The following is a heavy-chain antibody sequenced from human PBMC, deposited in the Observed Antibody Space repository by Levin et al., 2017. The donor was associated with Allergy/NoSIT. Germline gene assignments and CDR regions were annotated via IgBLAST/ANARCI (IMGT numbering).Heavy chain of an antibody. V-gene: IGHV3-11*01. CDR1: GFTFSDYY. Sequence: PGGSLRLSCAASGFTFSDYYMSWIRQAPGKGLECISYISSSGSSIYYADSVKGRFTISRDNAKNSLYLQMNSLRAEDTAVYYCARPGIGVAIYYFDYWGQGTLVTVSS. D-gene: IGHD6-19*01. CDR3: ARPGIGVAIYYFDY. CDR2: ISSSGSSI. J-gene: IGHJ4*02.